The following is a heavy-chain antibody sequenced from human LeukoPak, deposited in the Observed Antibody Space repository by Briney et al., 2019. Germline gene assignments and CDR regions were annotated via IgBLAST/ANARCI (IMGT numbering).Heavy chain of an antibody. CDR1: GFTFDDYA. D-gene: IGHD6-19*01. V-gene: IGHV3-9*03. CDR3: ATSIAVEYGMDV. J-gene: IGHJ6*02. Sequence: GGSLRLSCAASGFTFDDYAMHWVRQAPGKGLEWVSGISWNSGSIGYADSVKGRFTISRDNAKNSLYLQMDSLRAEDMALYYCATSIAVEYGMDVWGQGTTVTVSS. CDR2: ISWNSGSI.